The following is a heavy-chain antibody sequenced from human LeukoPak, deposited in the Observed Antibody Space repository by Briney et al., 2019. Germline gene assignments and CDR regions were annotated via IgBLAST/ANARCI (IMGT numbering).Heavy chain of an antibody. J-gene: IGHJ6*02. CDR3: TTDLWELLYYYGMDV. CDR2: IKSKTDGGTT. D-gene: IGHD1-26*01. CDR1: GFTFSNAW. V-gene: IGHV3-15*07. Sequence: GGSLRLSCAASGFTFSNAWMNWVRQAPGKGLEWVGRIKSKTDGGTTDYAAPVKGRFTISRDDSKNTLYLQMNSLKTEDTAVYYCTTDLWELLYYYGMDVWGQGTTVTVSS.